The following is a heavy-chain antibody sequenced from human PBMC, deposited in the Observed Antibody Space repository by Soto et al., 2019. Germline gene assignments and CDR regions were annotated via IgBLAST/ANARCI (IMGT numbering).Heavy chain of an antibody. CDR3: ARKPNWGNWYFDL. CDR1: GYTFTSYA. V-gene: IGHV1-3*01. Sequence: ASVKVCCKASGYTFTSYAMHWVRQAPGQRLEWMGWINAGNGNTKYSQKFQGRVTITRDTSASTAYMELSSLRSEDTAVYYCARKPNWGNWYFDLWGRGTLVTVSS. D-gene: IGHD7-27*01. CDR2: INAGNGNT. J-gene: IGHJ2*01.